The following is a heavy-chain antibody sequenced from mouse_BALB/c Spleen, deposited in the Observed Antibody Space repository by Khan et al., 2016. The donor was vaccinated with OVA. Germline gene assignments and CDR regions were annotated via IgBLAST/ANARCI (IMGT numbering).Heavy chain of an antibody. CDR2: IDPFSGAT. Sequence: EXQLQQSGPELMKPGASVKISCKASGYSFTTYYIHWVMQSHGTSLEWIGYIDPFSGATTYNQKFRGKATLTVDKSSSTAYIHLSNLTSEDSAVYYCSRHGYVAWFTYWGQGTLVTVSA. J-gene: IGHJ3*01. CDR1: GYSFTTYY. D-gene: IGHD2-2*01. V-gene: IGHV1S135*01. CDR3: SRHGYVAWFTY.